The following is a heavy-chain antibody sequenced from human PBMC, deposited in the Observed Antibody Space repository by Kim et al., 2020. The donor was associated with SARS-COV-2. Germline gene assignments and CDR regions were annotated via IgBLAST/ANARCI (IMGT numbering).Heavy chain of an antibody. Sequence: NPALKSRVTISVHTSKNQFSLKLSSVTAADTAVYYCASAVGATAFRAFDIWGQGTMVTVSS. V-gene: IGHV4-4*09. D-gene: IGHD1-26*01. J-gene: IGHJ3*02. CDR3: ASAVGATAFRAFDI.